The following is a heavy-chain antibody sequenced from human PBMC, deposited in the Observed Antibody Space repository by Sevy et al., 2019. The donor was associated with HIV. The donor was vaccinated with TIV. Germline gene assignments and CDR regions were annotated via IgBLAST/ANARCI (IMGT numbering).Heavy chain of an antibody. CDR2: RSGSGGST. Sequence: GGSLRLTCAASGFPFSGYAMTWVRLAPGKGLEWVSGRSGSGGSTDYADSVKGRFSISRDNSKNTLYLQMSSLRAEDTAVYFCAKGSVYDTSGYYYTLVAFDYWGQGTPVTVSS. D-gene: IGHD3-22*01. CDR1: GFPFSGYA. V-gene: IGHV3-23*01. CDR3: AKGSVYDTSGYYYTLVAFDY. J-gene: IGHJ4*02.